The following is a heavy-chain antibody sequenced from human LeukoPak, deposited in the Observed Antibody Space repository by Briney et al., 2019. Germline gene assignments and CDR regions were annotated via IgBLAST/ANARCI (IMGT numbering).Heavy chain of an antibody. CDR2: ISSSSSYI. CDR3: ARAYCSGGSCYSLIYYYYGMDV. V-gene: IGHV3-21*01. D-gene: IGHD2-15*01. J-gene: IGHJ6*02. Sequence: PGGSLRLSCAASGFTFSSYSMNWVRQAPGKGLEWVSSISSSSSYIYYADSVKGRFTISRDNAKNSLYLQMNSLRAEDTAVYYCARAYCSGGSCYSLIYYYYGMDVWGQGATVTVSS. CDR1: GFTFSSYS.